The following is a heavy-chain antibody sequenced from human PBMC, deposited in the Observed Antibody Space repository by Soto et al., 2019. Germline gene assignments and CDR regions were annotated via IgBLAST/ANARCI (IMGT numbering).Heavy chain of an antibody. J-gene: IGHJ5*02. CDR1: GFTFSNAW. CDR3: TMRQLVGGWFDP. D-gene: IGHD6-6*01. CDR2: IKSKTDGGTT. V-gene: IGHV3-15*01. Sequence: EVQLVESGGGLVKPGGSLRLSCAASGFTFSNAWMSWVRQAPGKGLEWVGRIKSKTDGGTTDYAAPVKGRFTISRDDSKNTLYLQMNSLKTEDTAVYYCTMRQLVGGWFDPWGQRNLVTVSS.